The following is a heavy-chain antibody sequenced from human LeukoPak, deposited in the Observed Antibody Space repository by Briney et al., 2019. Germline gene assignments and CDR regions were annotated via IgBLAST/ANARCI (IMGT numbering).Heavy chain of an antibody. J-gene: IGHJ4*02. D-gene: IGHD3-3*01. CDR1: GFTVSSNY. CDR2: IYSGGST. V-gene: IGHV3-66*01. CDR3: ARVREYDFWSGYYIDY. Sequence: GGSLRLSCAASGFTVSSNYMSWVRQAPGKGLEWVSVIYSGGSTYYADSVKGRFTISRDNSKNTLYLQMNSLRAEDTAVYYCARVREYDFWSGYYIDYWGQGTLVTLSS.